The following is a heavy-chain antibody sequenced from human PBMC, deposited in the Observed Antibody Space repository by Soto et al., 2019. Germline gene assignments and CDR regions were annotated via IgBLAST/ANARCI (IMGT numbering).Heavy chain of an antibody. J-gene: IGHJ6*03. CDR2: ISAYNGNT. CDR1: GYTFTSYG. D-gene: IGHD2-2*01. V-gene: IGHV1-18*01. Sequence: ASVKVSCKASGYTFTSYGISWVRQAPGQGLEWMGWISAYNGNTNYAQKFQGRVTMTRDTSASTAYMELSSLRSEDTAVYYCARWIGYCSSTRAHYYYYMDVWGKGTTVTVSS. CDR3: ARWIGYCSSTRAHYYYYMDV.